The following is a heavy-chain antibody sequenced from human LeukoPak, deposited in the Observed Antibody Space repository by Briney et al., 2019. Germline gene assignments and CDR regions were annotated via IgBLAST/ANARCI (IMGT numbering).Heavy chain of an antibody. CDR2: INPSGGST. J-gene: IGHJ6*03. Sequence: ASVKVSCKASGYTFTRYYMHWVRQDPGQGLEWMGIINPSGGSTNYAQKFQGRVTMTRDTSTSTVYMELSSLSSEDTAVYYCARDPDLVAHSYYYMDFWGQGTTVTVSS. V-gene: IGHV1-46*01. D-gene: IGHD5-12*01. CDR3: ARDPDLVAHSYYYMDF. CDR1: GYTFTRYY.